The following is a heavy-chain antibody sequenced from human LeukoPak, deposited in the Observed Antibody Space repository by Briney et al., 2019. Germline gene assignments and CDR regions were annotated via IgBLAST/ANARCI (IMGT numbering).Heavy chain of an antibody. CDR3: ARDSSSTSCLEH. D-gene: IGHD2-2*01. CDR2: LNPNTGHA. Sequence: GASVKVSCKVVAYDFTGYHIHWVRLAPGQGPEWMGRLNPNTGHAVYAFKFQGRVTITRDTSISTAYMELSRLRSDDTAVYYCARDSSSTSCLEHWGQGTLVTVSS. J-gene: IGHJ1*01. CDR1: AYDFTGYH. V-gene: IGHV1-2*06.